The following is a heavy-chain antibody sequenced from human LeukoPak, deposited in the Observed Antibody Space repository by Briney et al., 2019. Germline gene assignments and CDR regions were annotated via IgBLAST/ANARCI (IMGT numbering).Heavy chain of an antibody. V-gene: IGHV5-51*01. CDR1: GYSFTSYW. CDR2: IYPRDSDT. CDR3: ARWEMATSPLDAFDI. Sequence: GESLKISGKGSGYSFTSYWIGWVRQMPGKGLEWMGIIYPRDSDTRYSPSFEGQVTISADKSISTAYLQWSSLKASDTAMYYCARWEMATSPLDAFDIWGQGTMVTVSS. J-gene: IGHJ3*02. D-gene: IGHD5-24*01.